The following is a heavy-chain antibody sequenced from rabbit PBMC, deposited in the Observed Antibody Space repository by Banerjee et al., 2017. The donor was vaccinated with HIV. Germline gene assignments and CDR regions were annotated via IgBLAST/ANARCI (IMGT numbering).Heavy chain of an antibody. J-gene: IGHJ4*01. CDR1: GLDVSSDY. V-gene: IGHV1S45*01. Sequence: QQQLEESGGGLVQPEGSLTLTCKASGLDVSSDYMFWVRQAPGKGLEWIGCIHPDSTSTTVYASWAKGRFTISKTSSTTVTLQMTSLTAADTATYFCAREVYGAFDLWGQGTLVTVS. D-gene: IGHD2-1*01. CDR3: AREVYGAFDL. CDR2: IHPDSTSTT.